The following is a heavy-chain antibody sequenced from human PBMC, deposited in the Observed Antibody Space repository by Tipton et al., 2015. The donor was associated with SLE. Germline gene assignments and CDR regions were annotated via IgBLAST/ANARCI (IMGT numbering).Heavy chain of an antibody. CDR3: ARWTTGTSVFDP. CDR1: GYSISSGYY. Sequence: LSLTCTVSGYSISSGYYWGWIRQPPGKGLEWIGSIYHSGSTYYNPSLKSRVTISVDTSKNQFSLKLSSVTAADTAVYYCARWTTGTSVFDPWGQGTLVTVSS. D-gene: IGHD1-1*01. J-gene: IGHJ5*02. V-gene: IGHV4-38-2*02. CDR2: IYHSGST.